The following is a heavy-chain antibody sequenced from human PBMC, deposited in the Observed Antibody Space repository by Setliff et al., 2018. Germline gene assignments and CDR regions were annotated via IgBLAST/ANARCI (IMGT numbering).Heavy chain of an antibody. Sequence: PSETLSLTCAVYGGSFSGYYWSWIRQPPGKGLAWIGEINHSGSTNYNPSLKSRVTISVDTSKSQFSLKLSSVTAADTAVYYCARTGTYRYFDYWGQGTRVTVSS. V-gene: IGHV4-34*01. D-gene: IGHD1-1*01. CDR3: ARTGTYRYFDY. CDR1: GGSFSGYY. CDR2: INHSGST. J-gene: IGHJ4*02.